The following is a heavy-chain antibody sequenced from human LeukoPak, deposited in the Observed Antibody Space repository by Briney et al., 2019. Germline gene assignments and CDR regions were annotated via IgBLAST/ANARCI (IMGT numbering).Heavy chain of an antibody. CDR1: GFAFSSYS. V-gene: IGHV3-48*01. Sequence: PGGSLRLSCAASGFAFSSYSMNWVRQAPGKGLEWVSYITSSSSTIYYADSVKGRFTISRDNAKNSLYLQMNSLRAEDTAVYYCARDPGRALIAAAGMENYYYYYYMDVWGKGTTVTISS. CDR2: ITSSSSTI. J-gene: IGHJ6*03. CDR3: ARDPGRALIAAAGMENYYYYYYMDV. D-gene: IGHD6-13*01.